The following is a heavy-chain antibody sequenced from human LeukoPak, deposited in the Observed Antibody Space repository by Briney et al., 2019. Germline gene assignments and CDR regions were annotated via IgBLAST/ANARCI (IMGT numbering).Heavy chain of an antibody. CDR1: GFPLSSYA. J-gene: IGHJ4*02. CDR3: AIHQALDY. V-gene: IGHV3-30*03. Sequence: GGPRSLSWEPSGFPLSSYAIHWVRQAPGKGLEWVAVISYDGSNKYYADSVKGRFTISRDNSKNTLYLQMNSLRAEDTAVYYCAIHQALDYWGQGTLVTVSS. D-gene: IGHD2-2*01. CDR2: ISYDGSNK.